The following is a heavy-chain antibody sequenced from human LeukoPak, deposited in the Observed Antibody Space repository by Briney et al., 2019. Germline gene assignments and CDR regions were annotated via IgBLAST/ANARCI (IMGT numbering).Heavy chain of an antibody. CDR1: GFTFDDYA. CDR2: ISWNSGSI. V-gene: IGHV3-9*03. CDR3: AKGQWLVRGAAFDI. Sequence: GRSLRLSCAASGFTFDDYAMHWVRQAPGKGLEWVSGISWNSGSIGYADSVKGRFTISRDNAKNPLYLQMNSLRAEDMALYYCAKGQWLVRGAAFDIWGQGTMVTVSS. J-gene: IGHJ3*02. D-gene: IGHD6-19*01.